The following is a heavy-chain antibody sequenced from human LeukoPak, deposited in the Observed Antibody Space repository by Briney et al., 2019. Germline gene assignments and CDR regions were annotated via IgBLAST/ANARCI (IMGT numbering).Heavy chain of an antibody. V-gene: IGHV4-59*08. CDR2: IYYSGST. CDR1: GGSISSYY. CDR3: ASWTIAAPGVGWFDP. Sequence: VKPSETLSLTCTVSGGSISSYYWSWIRQPPGKGLGWIGYIYYSGSTNYNPSLKSRVTISVDTSKNQFSLKLSSVTAADTAVYYCASWTIAAPGVGWFDPWGQGTLVTVSS. D-gene: IGHD6-13*01. J-gene: IGHJ5*02.